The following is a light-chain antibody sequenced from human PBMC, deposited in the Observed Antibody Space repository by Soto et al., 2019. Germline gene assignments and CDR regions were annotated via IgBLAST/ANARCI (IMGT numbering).Light chain of an antibody. CDR2: DVS. J-gene: IGLJ2*01. Sequence: QSVLTQPASVSGSPGQSITISCTGTSSYVGGYNYVYWYQQHPGKAPKLMIYDVSNRPSGVSNRFSGSKSGNTASLTISWLQAEDEADYYCSSYTSSYTLVFGGGTKLTVL. V-gene: IGLV2-14*01. CDR3: SSYTSSYTLV. CDR1: SSYVGGYNY.